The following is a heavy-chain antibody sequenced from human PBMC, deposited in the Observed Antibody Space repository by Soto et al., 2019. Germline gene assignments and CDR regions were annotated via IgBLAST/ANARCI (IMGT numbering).Heavy chain of an antibody. J-gene: IGHJ6*02. CDR2: IRSKANSYAT. Sequence: GGSLRLSCAASGFTFSGSAMHWVRQASGKGLEWVGRIRSKANSYATAYAASVKGRFTISRDDSKNTAYLQMNSLKTEDTAVYYCTRRRSTSWGYYGMDVWGQGTTVTVSS. V-gene: IGHV3-73*01. D-gene: IGHD2-2*01. CDR1: GFTFSGSA. CDR3: TRRRSTSWGYYGMDV.